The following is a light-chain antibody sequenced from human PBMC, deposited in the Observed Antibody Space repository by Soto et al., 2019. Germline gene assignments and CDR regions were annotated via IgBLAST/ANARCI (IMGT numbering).Light chain of an antibody. J-gene: IGLJ1*01. CDR1: SSDVGGYNY. CDR2: DVS. Sequence: QSALTQPRSVSGSPGQSVTISCTGTSSDVGGYNYVSWYQQHPGKAPKLVIYDVSKRPSGVPDRFSGSKSGSTASLTISGLQDEDEADYYCYSYAGSYTFYVFGSGTKVTVL. V-gene: IGLV2-11*01. CDR3: YSYAGSYTFYV.